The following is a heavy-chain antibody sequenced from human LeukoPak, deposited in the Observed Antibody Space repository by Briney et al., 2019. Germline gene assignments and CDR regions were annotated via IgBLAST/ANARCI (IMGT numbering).Heavy chain of an antibody. CDR2: MNPNSGNT. CDR1: GGTFSSYA. Sequence: GASVKVSCKASGGTFSSYAISWVRQATGQGLEWMGWMNPNSGNTGYAQKFQGRVTMTRNTSISTAYMELSSLRSEDTAVYYCARGLWFGTPIVAFDIWGQGTMVTVSS. CDR3: ARGLWFGTPIVAFDI. J-gene: IGHJ3*02. D-gene: IGHD3-10*01. V-gene: IGHV1-8*02.